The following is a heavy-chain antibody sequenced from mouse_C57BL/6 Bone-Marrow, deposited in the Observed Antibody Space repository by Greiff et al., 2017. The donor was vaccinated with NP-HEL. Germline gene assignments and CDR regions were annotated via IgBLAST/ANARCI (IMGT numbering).Heavy chain of an antibody. J-gene: IGHJ1*03. V-gene: IGHV1-52*01. Sequence: VQLQQPGAELVRPGSSVKLSCKASGYTFTSYWMHWVKQRPIQGLEWIGNIDPSDSETHYNQKFKDKATLTVDKSSSTAYMQLSSLTSEDSAVYYCARPPNYYGSSYEWYFDVWGTGTTVTVSS. CDR2: IDPSDSET. CDR3: ARPPNYYGSSYEWYFDV. CDR1: GYTFTSYW. D-gene: IGHD1-1*01.